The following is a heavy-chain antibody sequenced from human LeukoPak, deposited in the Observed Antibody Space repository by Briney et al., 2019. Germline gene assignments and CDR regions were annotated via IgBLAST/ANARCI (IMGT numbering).Heavy chain of an antibody. CDR2: IRSKANSYAT. CDR3: ASIVLLWFGVSSLAAGNVDMDV. J-gene: IGHJ6*03. V-gene: IGHV3-73*01. CDR1: GFNFSGSA. Sequence: GGSLRLSCAASGFNFSGSAMHWVRQASGKGLEWVGRIRSKANSYATAFAASVKGRFTISRDESKNTAYLQMNSLRPEDTAVYYCASIVLLWFGVSSLAAGNVDMDVWGKGTTVTVSS. D-gene: IGHD3-10*01.